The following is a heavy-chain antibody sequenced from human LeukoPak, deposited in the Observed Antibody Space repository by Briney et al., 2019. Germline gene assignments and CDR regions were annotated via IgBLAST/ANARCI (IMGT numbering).Heavy chain of an antibody. CDR2: ISSSGSTI. V-gene: IGHV3-11*01. CDR1: GFTFSDYY. D-gene: IGHD2-2*01. J-gene: IGHJ4*02. Sequence: GGSLRLSCAASGFTFSDYYMSWIHQAPGKGLEWVSYISSSGSTIYYADSVKGRFTISRDNAKNSLYLQMNSLRAEDTAVYYCARVVPASPASDYWGQGTLVTVSS. CDR3: ARVVPASPASDY.